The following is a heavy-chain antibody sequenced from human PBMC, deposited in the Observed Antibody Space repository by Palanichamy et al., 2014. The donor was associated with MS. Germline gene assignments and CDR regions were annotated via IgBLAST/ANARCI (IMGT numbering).Heavy chain of an antibody. D-gene: IGHD2-15*01. CDR3: AKAPGVGVSLPLDY. V-gene: IGHV3-23*01. J-gene: IGHJ4*02. CDR2: ISGSGGST. Sequence: EVQLLESGGGLVQPRGSLRLSCAASGFTFSSYAMSWVRQAPGKGLEWVSAISGSGGSTYYADSVKGRFTISRDNSKNTLYLQMNSLGAEDTAVYYCAKAPGVGVSLPLDYWGQGTLVTVSS. CDR1: GFTFSSYA.